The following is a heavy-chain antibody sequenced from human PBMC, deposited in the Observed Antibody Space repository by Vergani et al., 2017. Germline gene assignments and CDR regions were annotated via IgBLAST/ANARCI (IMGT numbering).Heavy chain of an antibody. CDR2: IYPADSDT. D-gene: IGHD1-1*01. J-gene: IGHJ4*02. CDR3: ARHTTYTDS. Sequence: EVALVQSGPEMRTPGESLKISCKGSEYSFGNYWIGWVRQMPGKGLEWMGSIYPADSDTRYSPSFQGQVTISADKSISTAFLQWDSLKASDTALYYCARHTTYTDSWGQGTLVTVSS. V-gene: IGHV5-51*01. CDR1: EYSFGNYW.